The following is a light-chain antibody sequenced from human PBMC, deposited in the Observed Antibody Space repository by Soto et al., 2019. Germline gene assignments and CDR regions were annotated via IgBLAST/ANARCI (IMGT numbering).Light chain of an antibody. CDR3: LQHNRYPPT. CDR2: AAS. CDR1: EGIRNS. V-gene: IGKV1-17*01. Sequence: DIQMSHSPSSLSASVGERVTITGPPSEGIRNSLAWYQQKSGRVPKRLIYAASSLQSGVPSRFSGSGSGTEFTLTISSLQPEDFVTYYCLQHNRYPPTFGQGTKVDI. J-gene: IGKJ1*01.